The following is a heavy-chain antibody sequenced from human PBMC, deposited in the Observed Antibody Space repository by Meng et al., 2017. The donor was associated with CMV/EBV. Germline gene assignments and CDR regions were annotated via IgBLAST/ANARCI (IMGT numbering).Heavy chain of an antibody. V-gene: IGHV3-20*04. J-gene: IGHJ4*02. CDR2: INWNGGST. CDR3: ARGRTTVTTQTGNDY. Sequence: GESLKISCAASGFTFDDYGMSWVRQAPGKGLELVSGINWNGGSTGYADSVKGRFTISRDNAKNSLYLQMNSLRAEDTALYYCARGRTTVTTQTGNDYWGQGTLVTVSS. D-gene: IGHD4-17*01. CDR1: GFTFDDYG.